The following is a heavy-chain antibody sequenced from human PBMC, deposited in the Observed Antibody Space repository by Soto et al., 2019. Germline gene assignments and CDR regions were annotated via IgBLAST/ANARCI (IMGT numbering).Heavy chain of an antibody. D-gene: IGHD6-13*01. CDR2: IIPYYNTL. Sequence: QAQVVQYGAEVRKPGSSVKLSCKASEGTFNSYSIAWALQAPGQGREWMGGIIPYYNTLNYAQKFQDRVTITAEDSTNTVYMELSSLRSDDTAVYFCASGASRWYPYFFDSWAQGPLVTVSS. J-gene: IGHJ4*02. CDR3: ASGASRWYPYFFDS. CDR1: EGTFNSYS. V-gene: IGHV1-69*01.